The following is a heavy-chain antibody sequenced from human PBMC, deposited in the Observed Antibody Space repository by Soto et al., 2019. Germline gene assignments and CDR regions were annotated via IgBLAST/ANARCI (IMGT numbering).Heavy chain of an antibody. D-gene: IGHD6-6*01. J-gene: IGHJ6*02. CDR3: ASSIAARPGPYYYGMDV. V-gene: IGHV4-30-4*01. CDR1: GGSISSGDYY. Sequence: QVQLQESGPGLVKPSQTLSLTCTVSGGSISSGDYYWSWIRQPPGKGLEWIGYIYYSGSTYYNPSLKSRVTISVDTSKNQFSLKLSSVTAADTAVYYCASSIAARPGPYYYGMDVWGQGTTVTVSS. CDR2: IYYSGST.